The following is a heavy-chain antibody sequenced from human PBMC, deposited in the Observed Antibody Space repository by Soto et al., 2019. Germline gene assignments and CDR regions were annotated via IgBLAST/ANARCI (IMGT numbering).Heavy chain of an antibody. V-gene: IGHV3-21*01. CDR3: ARGSRRTFDY. CDR2: ISSGGSFI. Sequence: GSLRLSCAASGFTFSDFTMNWVRQAPGKGLQWVSSISSGGSFISYADSVRGRFTISRDNAKNSLYLQVDSLRAEDTAVFFCARGSRRTFDYWGQGTLVTVSS. D-gene: IGHD6-13*01. CDR1: GFTFSDFT. J-gene: IGHJ4*02.